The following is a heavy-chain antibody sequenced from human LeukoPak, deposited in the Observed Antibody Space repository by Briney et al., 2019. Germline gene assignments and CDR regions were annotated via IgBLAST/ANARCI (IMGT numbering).Heavy chain of an antibody. CDR1: GFTFSDYY. CDR3: ARGAPWLVRDLDY. Sequence: PGRSLRLSCAASGFTFSDYYMSWIRQAPGKGLEWVSYISSSGSTIYYADSVKGRFTISRDNAKNSLYLQMNSLRAEDTAVYYCARGAPWLVRDLDYWGQGTLVTVSS. CDR2: ISSSGSTI. V-gene: IGHV3-11*04. J-gene: IGHJ4*02. D-gene: IGHD6-19*01.